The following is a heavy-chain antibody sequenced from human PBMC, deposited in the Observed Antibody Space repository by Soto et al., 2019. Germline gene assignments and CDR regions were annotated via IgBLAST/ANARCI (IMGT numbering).Heavy chain of an antibody. V-gene: IGHV4-59*08. CDR1: GGSISDYD. CDR3: VRLTLRYFDWLPHD. CDR2: IDYRGAT. J-gene: IGHJ4*02. Sequence: SETLSLTCTVSGGSISDYDWSWIRQPPGKGREWIGYIDYRGATNYRPSLRRRGTISVDTVKNQFSLNLSSVTAADTAVYFCVRLTLRYFDWLPHDWGQGALVTVSS. D-gene: IGHD3-9*01.